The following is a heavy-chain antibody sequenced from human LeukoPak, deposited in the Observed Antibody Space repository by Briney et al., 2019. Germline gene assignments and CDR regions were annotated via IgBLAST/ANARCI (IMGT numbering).Heavy chain of an antibody. CDR3: ARDDDSSGYYYN. J-gene: IGHJ4*02. CDR1: GGSISSYY. V-gene: IGHV4-4*07. D-gene: IGHD3-22*01. Sequence: SETLSLTCTVSGGSISSYYWSWIRQPAGKELEWIGRIYTSGSTNYNPSLKSRVTMSVDTSKNQFSLKLSSVTAADTAVYYCARDDDSSGYYYNWGQGTLVTVSS. CDR2: IYTSGST.